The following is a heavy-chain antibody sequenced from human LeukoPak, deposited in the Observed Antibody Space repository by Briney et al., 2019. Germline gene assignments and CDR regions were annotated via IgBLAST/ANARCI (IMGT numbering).Heavy chain of an antibody. J-gene: IGHJ3*02. Sequence: ASVKVSCKASGGTFSSYAISWVRQAPGQGLEWMGWISAYNGNTNYAQKLQGRVTMTTDTSTSTAYMELRSLRSDDTAVYYCARSRIRITMIVADDAFDIWGQGTMVTVSS. D-gene: IGHD3-22*01. CDR2: ISAYNGNT. V-gene: IGHV1-18*01. CDR3: ARSRIRITMIVADDAFDI. CDR1: GGTFSSYA.